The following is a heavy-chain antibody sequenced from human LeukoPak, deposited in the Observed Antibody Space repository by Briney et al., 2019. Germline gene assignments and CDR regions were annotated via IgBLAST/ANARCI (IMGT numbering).Heavy chain of an antibody. CDR3: ARDGLAYYGSENYLSYGLDV. V-gene: IGHV3-7*03. CDR2: IKKEGSEK. J-gene: IGHJ6*02. CDR1: GFTFSGYW. Sequence: PGGSLRLSCAASGFTFSGYWMNWVRQAPGKGLEWVANIKKEGSEKYYVDSVKGRFTISRDNAKNSLYLQMNGLRAEETAVYYCARDGLAYYGSENYLSYGLDVWGRGTTVTVSS. D-gene: IGHD3-10*01.